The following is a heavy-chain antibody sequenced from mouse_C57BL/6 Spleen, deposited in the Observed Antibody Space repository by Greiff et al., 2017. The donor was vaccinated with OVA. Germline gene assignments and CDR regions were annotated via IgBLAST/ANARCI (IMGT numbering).Heavy chain of an antibody. J-gene: IGHJ4*01. D-gene: IGHD2-4*01. Sequence: VQLQQSGPELVKPGASVKISCKASGYAFSSSWMNWVKQRPGKGLEWIGRIYPGDGDTNYNGKFKGKATLTADKSSSTAYMQLSSLTSEDSAVYFCARGYYDYSYAMDYWGQGTSVTVSS. V-gene: IGHV1-82*01. CDR3: ARGYYDYSYAMDY. CDR1: GYAFSSSW. CDR2: IYPGDGDT.